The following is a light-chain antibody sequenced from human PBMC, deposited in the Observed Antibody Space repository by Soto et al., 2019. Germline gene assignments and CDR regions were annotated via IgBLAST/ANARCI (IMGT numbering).Light chain of an antibody. Sequence: QSVLTQPPSASGTPGQRVTISCSGSSSNIGSNYVYWYQQLPGTAPKLLIYRNNQRPSGVPDRFSGSKSGTSASLAISGLRSEDEADYYCAAWDDSLSAHYVFGNGTQLTVL. J-gene: IGLJ1*01. CDR3: AAWDDSLSAHYV. CDR1: SSNIGSNY. CDR2: RNN. V-gene: IGLV1-47*01.